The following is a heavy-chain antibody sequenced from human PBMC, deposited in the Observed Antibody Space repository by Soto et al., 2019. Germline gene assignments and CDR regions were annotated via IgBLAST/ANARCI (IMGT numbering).Heavy chain of an antibody. CDR3: VLGHCSGGTCYSGYYGMDV. Sequence: ASVKVSCKASGFTFSTYCLTWVLQAPGQGLEWLGWISPYNDNTDYAQKVQGRVTMTTETSTNTAYMELRSLRSDDTAVYYCVLGHCSGGTCYSGYYGMDVWGQGTTVTVSS. J-gene: IGHJ6*02. CDR1: GFTFSTYC. V-gene: IGHV1-18*01. CDR2: ISPYNDNT. D-gene: IGHD2-15*01.